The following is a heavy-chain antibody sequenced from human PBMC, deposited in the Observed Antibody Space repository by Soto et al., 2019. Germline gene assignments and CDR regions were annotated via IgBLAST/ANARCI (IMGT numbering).Heavy chain of an antibody. CDR1: GFTFSGSA. CDR3: TIHCSSTSCYPLGESPKTGFDP. J-gene: IGHJ5*02. Sequence: PGGSLRLSCAASGFTFSGSAMHWVRQASGKGLEWVGRIRSKANSYATAYAASVKGRFTISRDDSKNTAYLQMNSLKTEDTAVYYCTIHCSSTSCYPLGESPKTGFDPWGQGTLVTVSS. CDR2: IRSKANSYAT. D-gene: IGHD2-2*01. V-gene: IGHV3-73*01.